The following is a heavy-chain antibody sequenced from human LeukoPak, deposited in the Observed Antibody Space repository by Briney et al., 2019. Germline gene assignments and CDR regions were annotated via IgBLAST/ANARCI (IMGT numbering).Heavy chain of an antibody. CDR1: GFTFSSYD. J-gene: IGHJ4*02. CDR3: AKYLSGYGTRY. D-gene: IGHD5-12*01. V-gene: IGHV3-23*01. CDR2: IRGSGDST. Sequence: PGGSLRLSCAASGFTFSSYDMSWVRQAPGKGLECVSAIRGSGDSTYYADSVKGRFTISRDSSKNTLYLQMNSLRAEDTAVYYCAKYLSGYGTRYWGQGTLVTVSS.